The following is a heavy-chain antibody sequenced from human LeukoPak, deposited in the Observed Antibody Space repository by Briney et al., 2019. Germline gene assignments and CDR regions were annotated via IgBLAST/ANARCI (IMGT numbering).Heavy chain of an antibody. V-gene: IGHV1-18*01. D-gene: IGHD6-13*01. CDR3: ARDLWAAAVSYYFDY. CDR1: GYTFTSYG. J-gene: IGHJ4*02. Sequence: ASVKVSCKASGYTFTSYGISWVRQAPGQGLEWMGWISAYNGNTNYAQRLQGRVTMTTDTSTSTAYMELRSLRSDDTAVYYCARDLWAAAVSYYFDYWGQGTLVTVSS. CDR2: ISAYNGNT.